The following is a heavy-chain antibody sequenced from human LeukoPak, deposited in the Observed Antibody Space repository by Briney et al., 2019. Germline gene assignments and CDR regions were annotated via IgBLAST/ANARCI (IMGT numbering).Heavy chain of an antibody. J-gene: IGHJ6*02. CDR1: GFTFSSYA. CDR3: ARGHTSSGWDDYYYGMDV. D-gene: IGHD6-19*01. V-gene: IGHV3-30-3*01. Sequence: QTGGSLRLSCAASGFTFSSYAMHWVRQAPGKGLEWVAVISYDGSNKYYADSVKGRFTISRDNSKNTLYLQMNSLRAEDTAVYYCARGHTSSGWDDYYYGMDVWGQGTTVTVSS. CDR2: ISYDGSNK.